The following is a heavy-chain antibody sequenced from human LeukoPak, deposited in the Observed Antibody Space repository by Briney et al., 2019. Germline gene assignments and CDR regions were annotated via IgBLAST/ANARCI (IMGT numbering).Heavy chain of an antibody. CDR2: IYYSGST. J-gene: IGHJ4*02. Sequence: PSETLSLTCTVSGGSISSYYWSWVRQPPGKGLEWIGYIYYSGSTNYNPSLKSRLTISVDTSKNQFSLKLSSVTATDTAVYYCASLTTVTQGYFDSWGQGTLVTVSS. CDR3: ASLTTVTQGYFDS. CDR1: GGSISSYY. V-gene: IGHV4-59*08. D-gene: IGHD4-17*01.